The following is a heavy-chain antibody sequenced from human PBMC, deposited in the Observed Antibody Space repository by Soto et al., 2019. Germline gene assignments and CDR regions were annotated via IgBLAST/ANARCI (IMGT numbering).Heavy chain of an antibody. V-gene: IGHV3-7*01. CDR3: ARGGNYYFVH. CDR2: IKEDGSEE. Sequence: EVQLVESGGGLVQPGGSLRLSCVASGFTFSSHWLSWVRQGPGKGLEWVANIKEDGSEEYYVDSAKGRFTISRDNGKNSLFLQMASLGVEDMAVYYCARGGNYYFVHWRQGTLVTASS. D-gene: IGHD1-1*01. CDR1: GFTFSSHW. J-gene: IGHJ4*02.